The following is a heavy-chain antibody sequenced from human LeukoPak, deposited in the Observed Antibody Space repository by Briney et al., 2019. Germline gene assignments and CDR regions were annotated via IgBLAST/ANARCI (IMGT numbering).Heavy chain of an antibody. CDR2: IKSKTDGGTT. V-gene: IGHV3-15*01. D-gene: IGHD3-22*01. CDR3: TTIYDSSGYCVY. Sequence: PGGSLTLSCAASGFTFSNAWMSWVRQAPGKGLEWVGRIKSKTDGGTTDYAAPVKGRFTISRDDSKNTLYLQMNSLKTEDTAVYYCTTIYDSSGYCVYWGQGTLVTVSS. J-gene: IGHJ4*02. CDR1: GFTFSNAW.